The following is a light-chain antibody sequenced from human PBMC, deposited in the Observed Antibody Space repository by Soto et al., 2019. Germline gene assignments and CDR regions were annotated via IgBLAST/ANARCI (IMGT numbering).Light chain of an antibody. CDR3: QQYGSSPPYT. CDR1: QSVSSSY. Sequence: EIVLTQSPGTLSLSPGERATLSCRASQSVSSSYLAWDQQKPGQAPRLLIYGASNRATGIPDRFSASGSGTDFTLTISRLDPEDFAGYYCQQYGSSPPYTFGQGTKLEIK. V-gene: IGKV3-20*01. J-gene: IGKJ2*01. CDR2: GAS.